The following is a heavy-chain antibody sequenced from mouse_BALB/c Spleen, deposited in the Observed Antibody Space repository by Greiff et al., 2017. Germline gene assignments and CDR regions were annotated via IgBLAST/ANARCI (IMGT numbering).Heavy chain of an antibody. J-gene: IGHJ4*01. CDR2: ISSGGST. Sequence: EVKLQESGGGLVKPGGSLKLSCAASGFTFSSYAMSWVRQTPEKRLEWVASISSGGSTYYPDSVKGRFTISRDNARNILYLQMSSLRSEDTAMYYCAREGEVRRMDYWGQGTSVTVSS. CDR1: GFTFSSYA. D-gene: IGHD2-14*01. V-gene: IGHV5-6-5*01. CDR3: AREGEVRRMDY.